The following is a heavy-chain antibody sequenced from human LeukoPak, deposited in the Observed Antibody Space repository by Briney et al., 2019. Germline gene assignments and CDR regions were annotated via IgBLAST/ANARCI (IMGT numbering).Heavy chain of an antibody. J-gene: IGHJ3*01. CDR1: GFMFSGFG. CDR3: GRDPNGDYVGAFEF. CDR2: IRGNGETT. D-gene: IGHD3-16*01. Sequence: GGSLRLSCVGSGFMFSGFGLIWVRQAPGKGLDWVSGIRGNGETTYYVDSVKGRFTISRDNSKSTLYLQMNSLRVEDTAEYFCGRDPNGDYVGAFEFWGQGTKVAVSS. V-gene: IGHV3-23*01.